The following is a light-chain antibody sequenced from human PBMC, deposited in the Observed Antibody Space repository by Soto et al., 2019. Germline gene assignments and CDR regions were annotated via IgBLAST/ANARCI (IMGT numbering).Light chain of an antibody. V-gene: IGKV3-11*01. CDR3: QQRSNWLT. Sequence: EIVLTQSPATLSLSPGERATLSCSASLSVSSYLAWYQQKPGQAPRFLIYDASNRATGIPARFSGSGSGTDFTLTISSLEPEDFAVYYCQQRSNWLTFGGGTKVEIK. CDR1: LSVSSY. J-gene: IGKJ4*01. CDR2: DAS.